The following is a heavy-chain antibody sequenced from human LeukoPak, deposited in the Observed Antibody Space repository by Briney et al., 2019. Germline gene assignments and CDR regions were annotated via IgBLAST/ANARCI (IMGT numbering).Heavy chain of an antibody. Sequence: GGSLRLSCAASGFTFSSYSMNWVRQAPGKGLEWVSSISSSSSYIYYADSVKGRFTISRDNAKNSLYLQMNSLRAEDTAVYYCARDPPLVVPAAINWFDPWGQGTLVTVSS. CDR2: ISSSSSYI. V-gene: IGHV3-21*01. D-gene: IGHD2-2*01. CDR1: GFTFSSYS. J-gene: IGHJ5*02. CDR3: ARDPPLVVPAAINWFDP.